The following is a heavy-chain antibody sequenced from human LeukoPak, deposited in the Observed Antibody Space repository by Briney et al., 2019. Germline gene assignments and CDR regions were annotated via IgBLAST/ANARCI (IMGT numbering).Heavy chain of an antibody. CDR3: ARGEYSSSSGENYYYYMDV. D-gene: IGHD6-6*01. CDR1: GGSISSNNW. V-gene: IGHV4-4*02. CDR2: IHHSGRT. Sequence: SGTLSLTCAVSGGSISSNNWWSWVRQPPGKGLEWIGEIHHSGRTNHNPSLKSRVTISVDTSKNQFSLKLSSVTAADTAVYYCARGEYSSSSGENYYYYMDVWGKGTTVTVSS. J-gene: IGHJ6*03.